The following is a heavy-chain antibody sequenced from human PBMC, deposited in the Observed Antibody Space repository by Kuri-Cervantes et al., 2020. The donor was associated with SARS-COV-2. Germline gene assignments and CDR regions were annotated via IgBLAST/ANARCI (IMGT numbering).Heavy chain of an antibody. CDR2: IYYSGST. D-gene: IGHD4-17*01. V-gene: IGHV4-39*07. CDR3: ARVGDRTSTKFDY. Sequence: GSLRLSCTVSGGSISSSSYYWGWIRQPPGKGLEWIGSIYYSGSTYYNPSLKSRVTISVDRSKNQFSLKLSSVTAADTAVYYCARVGDRTSTKFDYWGQGTLVTVSS. CDR1: GGSISSSSYY. J-gene: IGHJ4*02.